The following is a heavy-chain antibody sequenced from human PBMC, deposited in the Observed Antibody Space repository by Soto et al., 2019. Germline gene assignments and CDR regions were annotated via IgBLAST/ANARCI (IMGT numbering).Heavy chain of an antibody. Sequence: EVQLVESGGGLVQSGGSLRLSCAASGFTFSNYWMHWVRQAPGKGLVWISRIDNDGRDIIYADSVKGRFTITRDNAKNTLYLQMNSLRNDDTAVYYCSRGGANHGCDVWGPGTMVTASS. D-gene: IGHD4-17*01. V-gene: IGHV3-74*01. J-gene: IGHJ3*01. CDR2: IDNDGRDI. CDR3: SRGGANHGCDV. CDR1: GFTFSNYW.